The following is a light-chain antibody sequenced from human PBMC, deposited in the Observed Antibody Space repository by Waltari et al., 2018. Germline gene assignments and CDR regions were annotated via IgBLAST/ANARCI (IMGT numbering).Light chain of an antibody. CDR1: NIGSKS. V-gene: IGLV3-9*01. CDR2: RDI. Sequence: SYELTDSISVSVALGQTAKIDCGGGNIGSKSVHWYQQQPGQPPILVIYRDIRRPSGIPGRFSGSNSGNTATLTISRAQVVDEADYFCQVWASGTYIFAGGTKLTVL. CDR3: QVWASGTYI. J-gene: IGLJ1*01.